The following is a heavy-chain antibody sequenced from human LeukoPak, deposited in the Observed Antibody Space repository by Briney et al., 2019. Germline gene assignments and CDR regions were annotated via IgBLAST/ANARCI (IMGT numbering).Heavy chain of an antibody. V-gene: IGHV3-21*06. CDR2: VSNSGDYI. CDR1: EFSVGSNY. CDR3: ARALIGYYFDY. D-gene: IGHD2-8*01. J-gene: IGHJ4*02. Sequence: GGSLRLSCAASEFSVGSNYMNWVRQAPGKGLEWVSSVSNSGDYIHYADSVKGRFTISRDNSKNSLYLQMNSLRAEDTAVYYCARALIGYYFDYWGQGTLVTVSS.